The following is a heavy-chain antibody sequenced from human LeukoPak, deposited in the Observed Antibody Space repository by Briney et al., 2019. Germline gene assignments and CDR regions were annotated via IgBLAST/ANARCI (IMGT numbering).Heavy chain of an antibody. CDR1: GYTFTGYY. Sequence: GASAKVSCKASGYTFTGYYMHWVRQAPGQGLEWMGWINPNSGGTNFAQKLQGRVTMTRDTSISTAYMELSRLRSDDTAVYYCARGREYYNWNYEDYWGQGTLVTVSS. V-gene: IGHV1-2*02. J-gene: IGHJ4*02. D-gene: IGHD1-7*01. CDR2: INPNSGGT. CDR3: ARGREYYNWNYEDY.